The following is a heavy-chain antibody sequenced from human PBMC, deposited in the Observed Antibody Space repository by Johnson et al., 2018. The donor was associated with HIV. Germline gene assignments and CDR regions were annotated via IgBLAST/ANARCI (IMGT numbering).Heavy chain of an antibody. CDR1: GFTVSSNY. Sequence: VQLVESGGGLVQPGGSLRLSCAASGFTVSSNYMSWVRQAPGKGLEWVSVIYSGGSTYYADSVKGRFTISRANAKNSLYLQMSSRRAEDTAVYFCARDSTPWGGDYVGYAFDLWGQGTMVTVSS. V-gene: IGHV3-66*01. D-gene: IGHD4-17*01. J-gene: IGHJ3*01. CDR2: IYSGGST. CDR3: ARDSTPWGGDYVGYAFDL.